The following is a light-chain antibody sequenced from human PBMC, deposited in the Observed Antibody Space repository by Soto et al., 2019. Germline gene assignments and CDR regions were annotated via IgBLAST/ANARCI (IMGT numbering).Light chain of an antibody. Sequence: QSALTQPASVSGSPGQSLTISCTGTTSDIGFYDYVSWYQQYPGKAPKLLIYGVTIRPSGISNRFSGSKSGSTASLTISGLRDEDEADYYCSSYTSSSLYVFGTGTKVTVL. V-gene: IGLV2-14*01. J-gene: IGLJ1*01. CDR2: GVT. CDR3: SSYTSSSLYV. CDR1: TSDIGFYDY.